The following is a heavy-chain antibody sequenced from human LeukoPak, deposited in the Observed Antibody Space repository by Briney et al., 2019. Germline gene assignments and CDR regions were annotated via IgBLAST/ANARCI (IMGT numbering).Heavy chain of an antibody. CDR2: IRYDGSNK. V-gene: IGHV3-30*02. CDR3: AKVSEAAIGAFDI. J-gene: IGHJ3*02. CDR1: GFTFSSYG. D-gene: IGHD2-2*01. Sequence: GGSLGLSCAASGFTFSSYGMHWVRQAPGKGLEWVAFIRYDGSNKYYADSVKGRFTISRDNSKNTLYLQMNSLRAEDTAVYYCAKVSEAAIGAFDIWGQGTMVTVSS.